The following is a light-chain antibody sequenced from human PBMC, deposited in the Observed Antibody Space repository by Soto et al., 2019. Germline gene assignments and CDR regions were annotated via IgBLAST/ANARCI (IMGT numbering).Light chain of an antibody. Sequence: DIGMTQSVATLSVSPRERATLSCRASQSVSSNLAWYQQKPGQAPRLLIYGASTRATGIPARFSGSGSGTDFTLTISSLEPEDFAVYYCQQRSSWPLTFGQGTRLEIK. V-gene: IGKV3-11*01. J-gene: IGKJ5*01. CDR1: QSVSSN. CDR2: GAS. CDR3: QQRSSWPLT.